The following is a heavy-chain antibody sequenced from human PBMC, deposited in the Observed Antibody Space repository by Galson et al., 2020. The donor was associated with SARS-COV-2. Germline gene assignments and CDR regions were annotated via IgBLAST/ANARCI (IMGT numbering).Heavy chain of an antibody. D-gene: IGHD4-4*01. Sequence: GESLKISCAASGFTFSSYGMHRVRQAPGKGLEWVAVISYDGSNKYYADPVKGRFTISRANSKNTLYLQMNSLRAEDTAVYYCANSLMATVSLFDYWGQGTLVTVSS. CDR2: ISYDGSNK. CDR3: ANSLMATVSLFDY. V-gene: IGHV3-30*18. CDR1: GFTFSSYG. J-gene: IGHJ4*02.